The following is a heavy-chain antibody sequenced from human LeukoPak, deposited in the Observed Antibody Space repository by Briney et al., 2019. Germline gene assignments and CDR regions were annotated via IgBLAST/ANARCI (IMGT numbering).Heavy chain of an antibody. CDR2: IHPNNGDT. J-gene: IGHJ4*02. CDR1: GYAFTGYY. Sequence: ASVKVSCKASGYAFTGYYFHWVRQAPGQGLEWVGWIHPNNGDTNSAQKFQGSVTMTRDTSISTAYMELNRLTSDDTAVYYCARSNRDSFDYWGQGTLVTVSS. V-gene: IGHV1-2*02. D-gene: IGHD1-14*01. CDR3: ARSNRDSFDY.